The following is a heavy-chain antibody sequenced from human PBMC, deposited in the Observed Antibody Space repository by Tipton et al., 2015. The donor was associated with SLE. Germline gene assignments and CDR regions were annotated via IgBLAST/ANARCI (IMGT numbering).Heavy chain of an antibody. CDR1: GGSISSNS. Sequence: TLSLTCSVSGGSISSNSWIWIRQPPGKGLDWIGYISYGGGTNYNPSLKSRVTISVDTAKNQFSLKLTSVTAADTAVYYCARGKVTWRGAIIGVDVWGQGTTVTVSS. V-gene: IGHV4-59*08. J-gene: IGHJ6*02. CDR3: ARGKVTWRGAIIGVDV. D-gene: IGHD2-21*02. CDR2: ISYGGGT.